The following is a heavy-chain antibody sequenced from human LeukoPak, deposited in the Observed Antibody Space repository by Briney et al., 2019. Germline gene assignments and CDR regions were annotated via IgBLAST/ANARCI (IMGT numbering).Heavy chain of an antibody. CDR2: IFYTGDT. Sequence: SETLSLTCSVSGDSVSSSTYYWGWIRQPPGKGLEYIATIFYTGDTYYNPSLKSRGTISIDTSKDQFSLKLSSVTAADTAVYYCAREKGDYYDTPGENWFDPWGQGTLVTVSS. CDR1: GDSVSSSTYY. V-gene: IGHV4-39*07. J-gene: IGHJ5*02. CDR3: AREKGDYYDTPGENWFDP. D-gene: IGHD3-22*01.